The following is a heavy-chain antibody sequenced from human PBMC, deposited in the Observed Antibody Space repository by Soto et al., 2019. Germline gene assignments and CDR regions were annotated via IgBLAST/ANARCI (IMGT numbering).Heavy chain of an antibody. Sequence: QLQLQESGPGLVKPSETRSLICTVSDGPVSRANYPWGWVRQPPGKALEWIGSIYYSGSPYNNPSLKSRVTSSVDTSKNHFSQNLASVTAADTAVYYCARHWKYLNIYYCGADVWGQGTTVTVSS. CDR1: DGPVSRANYP. CDR2: IYYSGSP. V-gene: IGHV4-39*01. CDR3: ARHWKYLNIYYCGADV. D-gene: IGHD1-7*01. J-gene: IGHJ6*02.